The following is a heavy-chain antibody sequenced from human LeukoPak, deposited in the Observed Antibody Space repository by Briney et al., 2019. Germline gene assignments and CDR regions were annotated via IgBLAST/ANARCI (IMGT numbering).Heavy chain of an antibody. CDR1: GLTFSSYA. J-gene: IGHJ4*02. D-gene: IGHD6-19*01. V-gene: IGHV3-23*01. CDR2: ISGSGGST. Sequence: GGSLRLSCAASGLTFSSYAMSWVRQAPGKGLEWVSAISGSGGSTYYADSVKGRFTISRDNSKNTLYLQMNSLRAEDTAVYYCAKDALLQWLVNYFDYWGQGTLVTVSS. CDR3: AKDALLQWLVNYFDY.